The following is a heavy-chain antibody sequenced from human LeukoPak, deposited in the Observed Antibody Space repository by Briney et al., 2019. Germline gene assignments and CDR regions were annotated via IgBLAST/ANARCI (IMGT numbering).Heavy chain of an antibody. CDR3: ARGGTLFTFFDS. CDR2: IYTTGNT. D-gene: IGHD2/OR15-2a*01. J-gene: IGHJ4*02. Sequence: PSETLSLTCTESGGYISSDDYYWNWIRHPPATGLEWIGRIYTTGNTMYNPSLESRVSMSIDTSKNQVSLKVKSVTAADTAVYYCARGGTLFTFFDSWGQGTLVTVSS. CDR1: GGYISSDDYY. V-gene: IGHV4-61*02.